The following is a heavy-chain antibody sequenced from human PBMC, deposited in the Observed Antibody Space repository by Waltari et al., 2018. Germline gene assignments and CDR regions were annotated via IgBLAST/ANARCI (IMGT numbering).Heavy chain of an antibody. J-gene: IGHJ4*02. Sequence: QVNLVEYGGGVVKPGGSLRLSWGTPGSTFRDFGMHWVRQAPGKGLEWVALIWFDGSDKFYADSVRGRFTISRDNSARTLYLDMDSLRLDDTAMYYCAKDAFGNTYLDFWGQGTLVTVSS. V-gene: IGHV3-30*02. CDR3: AKDAFGNTYLDF. CDR2: IWFDGSDK. D-gene: IGHD2-2*02. CDR1: GSTFRDFG.